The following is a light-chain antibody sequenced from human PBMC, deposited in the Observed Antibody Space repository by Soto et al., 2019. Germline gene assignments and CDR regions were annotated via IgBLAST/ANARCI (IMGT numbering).Light chain of an antibody. CDR2: DVS. J-gene: IGLJ1*01. CDR3: CSYTSSSTPWV. Sequence: QSVRTQPASVSGSPGQSITISCTGTSSDFGGYNYVSWYQQHPGEAPKLMIYDVSDRPSGVSNRFSASKSGNTASLTISGLQPEDEADYFCCSYTSSSTPWVFGTGTKVTVL. V-gene: IGLV2-14*03. CDR1: SSDFGGYNY.